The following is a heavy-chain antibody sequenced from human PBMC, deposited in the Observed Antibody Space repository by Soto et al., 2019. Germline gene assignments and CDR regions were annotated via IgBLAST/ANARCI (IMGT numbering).Heavy chain of an antibody. V-gene: IGHV3-74*01. D-gene: IGHD3-3*01. Sequence: GGSLRLSCAASGFTFSSYWMHWVRQAPGKGLVWVSRINSDGSSTSYADYVKGRFTISRDNAKNTLYLQMNSLRAEDTVVYYCARGPYYDFWSGYSREFDYWGQGTLVTVSS. CDR2: INSDGSST. CDR1: GFTFSSYW. CDR3: ARGPYYDFWSGYSREFDY. J-gene: IGHJ4*02.